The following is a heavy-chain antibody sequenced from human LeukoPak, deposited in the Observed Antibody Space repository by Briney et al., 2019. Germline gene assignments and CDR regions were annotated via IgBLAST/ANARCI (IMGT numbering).Heavy chain of an antibody. CDR3: ARLQQQLVRAYY. CDR1: GGTFSGYC. D-gene: IGHD6-13*01. Sequence: SETLSLTCAVYGGTFSGYCWSWIRQPPGKGLEWIGEINHSGSTNYNPSLKSRVTISVDTSKNQFSLKLSSVTAADTAVYYCARLQQQLVRAYYWGQGTLVTVSS. J-gene: IGHJ4*02. CDR2: INHSGST. V-gene: IGHV4-34*01.